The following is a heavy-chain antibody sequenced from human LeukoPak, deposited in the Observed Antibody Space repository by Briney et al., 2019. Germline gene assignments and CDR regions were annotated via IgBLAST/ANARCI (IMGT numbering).Heavy chain of an antibody. J-gene: IGHJ6*03. V-gene: IGHV4-34*01. CDR1: GESFSGYY. Sequence: SETLSLTCAVYGESFSGYYWTWVRQPPGKGLEWIGDINHSGRTTYNPSLKSRVIISVDTSKNLFSLNLTSVTAADTAVYYCTGPWQRRYYMDVWGKGTTVAVSS. CDR2: INHSGRT. CDR3: TGPWQRRYYMDV.